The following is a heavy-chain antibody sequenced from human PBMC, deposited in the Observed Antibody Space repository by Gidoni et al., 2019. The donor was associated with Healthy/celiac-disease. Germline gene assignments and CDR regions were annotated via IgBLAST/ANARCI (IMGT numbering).Heavy chain of an antibody. CDR1: GDSISSGCYY. CDR3: ARDTGELQGAFDI. CDR2: IYYSGTT. D-gene: IGHD1-7*01. V-gene: IGHV4-31*03. Sequence: QVQLPESGPGLVKPSQTLSLTCYVSGDSISSGCYYWTWIRQHPGKGLEWIGYIYYSGTTYYNPSLKSRFTVSVDTSKNQFSLKLSSVTAADTAVYYCARDTGELQGAFDIWGQGTVVTVSS. J-gene: IGHJ3*02.